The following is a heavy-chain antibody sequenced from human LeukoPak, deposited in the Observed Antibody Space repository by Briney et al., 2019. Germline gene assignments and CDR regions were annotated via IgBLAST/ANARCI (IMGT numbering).Heavy chain of an antibody. Sequence: ASVKVSCKASGGTFSSYAISWVRQAPGQGLEWMGGIIPIFGTANYAQKFQGGVTITTDESTSTAYMELSSLRSEDTAVYYCARNFWSGYYLPDYYYYMDVWGKGTTVTVSS. D-gene: IGHD3-3*01. CDR2: IIPIFGTA. CDR3: ARNFWSGYYLPDYYYYMDV. J-gene: IGHJ6*03. CDR1: GGTFSSYA. V-gene: IGHV1-69*05.